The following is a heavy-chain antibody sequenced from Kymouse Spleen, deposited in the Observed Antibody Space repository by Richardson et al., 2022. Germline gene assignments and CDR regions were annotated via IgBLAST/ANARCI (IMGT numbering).Heavy chain of an antibody. CDR1: GGSFSGYY. J-gene: IGHJ6*02. D-gene: IGHD6-19*01. Sequence: QVQLQQWGAGLLKPSETLSLTCAVYGGSFSGYYWSWIRQPPGKGLEWIGEINHSGSTNYNPSLKSRVTISVDTSKNQFSLKLSSVTAADTAVYYCATVAGTHYYYYGMDVWGQGTTVTVSS. CDR3: ATVAGTHYYYYGMDV. V-gene: IGHV4-34*01. CDR2: INHSGST.